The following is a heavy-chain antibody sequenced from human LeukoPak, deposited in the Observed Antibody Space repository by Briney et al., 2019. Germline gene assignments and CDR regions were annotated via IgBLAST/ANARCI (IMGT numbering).Heavy chain of an antibody. CDR1: GYTFTSYD. D-gene: IGHD6-19*01. J-gene: IGHJ4*02. CDR2: INPSNGYT. CDR3: ARLAVAQTGLFDY. V-gene: IGHV1-46*01. Sequence: ASVKVSCKASGYTFTSYDMNWGRQAPGQGREGRGIINPSNGYTTYAQKFQGRVTMPTHTSTSTVYMELSSLRSEDTAVYYCARLAVAQTGLFDYWGQGTLVTVSS.